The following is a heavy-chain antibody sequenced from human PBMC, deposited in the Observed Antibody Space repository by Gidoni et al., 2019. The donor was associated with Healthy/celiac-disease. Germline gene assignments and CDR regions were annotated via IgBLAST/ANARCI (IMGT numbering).Heavy chain of an antibody. CDR1: GFTFSSHA. Sequence: EVQLLESGGGLVQPGGSLRLSCAASGFTFSSHAMRWVRQAPGKGLEWVSAISGSGGSTYYADSVKGRFTISRDNSKNTLYLQMNSLRAEDTAVYYCAKARTAAGTGGYYFDYWGQGTLVTVSS. D-gene: IGHD6-13*01. CDR2: ISGSGGST. V-gene: IGHV3-23*01. CDR3: AKARTAAGTGGYYFDY. J-gene: IGHJ4*02.